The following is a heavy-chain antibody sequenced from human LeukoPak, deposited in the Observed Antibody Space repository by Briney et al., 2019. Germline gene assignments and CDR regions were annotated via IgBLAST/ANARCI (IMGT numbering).Heavy chain of an antibody. V-gene: IGHV5-51*01. D-gene: IGHD6-13*01. CDR3: ARHPAGSWSHFHY. CDR2: IYPGDSDT. Sequence: GESLKISRKGSGYTFTSYWIAWVRQMPGKGLEWMGTIYPGDSDTRYSPSFQGQVTISADKSISTAYLQWSSLKASDTAMYYCARHPAGSWSHFHYWGQGTLVTVSS. J-gene: IGHJ4*02. CDR1: GYTFTSYW.